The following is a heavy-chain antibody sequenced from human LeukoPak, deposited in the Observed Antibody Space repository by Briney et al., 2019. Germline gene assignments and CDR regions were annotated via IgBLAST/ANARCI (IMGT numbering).Heavy chain of an antibody. CDR2: ISDSGYST. CDR1: GFTVSSNY. V-gene: IGHV3-23*01. Sequence: GGSLRLSCAASGFTVSSNYMTWVRQAPGKGLEWVSGISDSGYSTYYADSVKGRFTISRDNSKNTLYLQMNSLKAEDTAVYYCAKSEPIVVVTEDIWGQGTMVIVSS. CDR3: AKSEPIVVVTEDI. D-gene: IGHD2-21*02. J-gene: IGHJ3*02.